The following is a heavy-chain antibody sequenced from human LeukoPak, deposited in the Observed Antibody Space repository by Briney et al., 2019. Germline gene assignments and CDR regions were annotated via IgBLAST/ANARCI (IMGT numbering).Heavy chain of an antibody. J-gene: IGHJ4*02. Sequence: SETLSLTCAVYNGSFSGHYWSWIRQPPGKGLEWIEEINHNGRTTYNPSLKSRVTISVDTSKNQFSLRLSSVTAADTAVYFCATRRGFELFFDLWGQGTRVTVSS. CDR1: NGSFSGHY. V-gene: IGHV4-34*01. D-gene: IGHD3-10*01. CDR2: INHNGRT. CDR3: ATRRGFELFFDL.